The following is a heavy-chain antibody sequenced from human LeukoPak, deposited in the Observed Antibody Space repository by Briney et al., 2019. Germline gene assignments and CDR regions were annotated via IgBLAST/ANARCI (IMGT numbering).Heavy chain of an antibody. D-gene: IGHD6-19*01. CDR2: ISYDGSNK. CDR1: GFTFSSYA. Sequence: PGRSLRLSCAASGFTFSSYAMHWVRQAPGKGLEWVAVISYDGSNKYYADSVKGRFTISRDNSKNTLYLQMNSLRAEDTAVYYCARGIAVAGPPSDYWGQGTLVTVSS. CDR3: ARGIAVAGPPSDY. J-gene: IGHJ4*02. V-gene: IGHV3-30-3*01.